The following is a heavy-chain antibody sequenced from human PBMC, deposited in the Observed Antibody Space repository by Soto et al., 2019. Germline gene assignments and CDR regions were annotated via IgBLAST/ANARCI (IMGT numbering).Heavy chain of an antibody. D-gene: IGHD6-19*01. V-gene: IGHV1-69*01. CDR2: FIPIFGTA. CDR1: GGTFSSYA. CDR3: ASNRYPRIAVAGTTLDY. Sequence: QVQLVQSGAEVKKPGSSVKVSCKASGGTFSSYAISWVRQAPGQGLEWMGGFIPIFGTANYAQKFQGRVTITADESTSTAYMELGSLRSEDTAVYYCASNRYPRIAVAGTTLDYWGQGTLVTVSS. J-gene: IGHJ4*02.